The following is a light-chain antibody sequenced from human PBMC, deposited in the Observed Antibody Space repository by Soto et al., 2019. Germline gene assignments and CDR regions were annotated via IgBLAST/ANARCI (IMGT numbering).Light chain of an antibody. CDR2: GAS. Sequence: EIVLTQSPGTLSLSPGERATLSCRAGQSVSNTYFSWYQQTPGLPPRLLIYGASNRATGIPDRFSGSGSGTDFPLTISRLEPEDFAVYYCQQYGSSGTFGQGTKVDI. V-gene: IGKV3-20*01. J-gene: IGKJ1*01. CDR3: QQYGSSGT. CDR1: QSVSNTY.